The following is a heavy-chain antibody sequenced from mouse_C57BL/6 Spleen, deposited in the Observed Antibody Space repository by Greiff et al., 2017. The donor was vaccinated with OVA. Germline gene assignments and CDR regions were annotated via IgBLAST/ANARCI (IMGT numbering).Heavy chain of an antibody. CDR1: GFTFSSYA. D-gene: IGHD1-1*01. J-gene: IGHJ2*01. Sequence: DVMLVESGGGLVKPGGSLKLSCAASGFTFSSYAMSWVRQTPEKRLEWVATISDGGSYTYYPDNVKGRFTIARDNAKNNLYLQMSHLKSEDTAMYYCARSPYYGSSSDYWGQGTTLTVSS. V-gene: IGHV5-4*03. CDR3: ARSPYYGSSSDY. CDR2: ISDGGSYT.